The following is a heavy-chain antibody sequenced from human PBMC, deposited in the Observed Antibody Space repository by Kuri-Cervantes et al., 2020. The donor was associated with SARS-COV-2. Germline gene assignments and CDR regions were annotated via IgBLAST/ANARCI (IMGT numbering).Heavy chain of an antibody. D-gene: IGHD4-11*01. V-gene: IGHV4-39*01. CDR3: ARHEPSTVTTLFDY. CDR1: GGSISSSSYY. Sequence: SETLSLTCTVSGGSISSSSYYWGWIRQPPGKGLEWIGSIYYSGSTYYNPSLKSRVTISVDTSKTQFSLKLSSVTAADPAVYYCARHEPSTVTTLFDYWGQGTLVTVSS. J-gene: IGHJ4*02. CDR2: IYYSGST.